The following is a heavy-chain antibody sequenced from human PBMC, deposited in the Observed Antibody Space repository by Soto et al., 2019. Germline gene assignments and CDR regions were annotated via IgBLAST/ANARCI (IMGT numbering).Heavy chain of an antibody. Sequence: GESLKISCAASGFTFSNAWMSWVRQAPGKGLEWVGRIKSKTDGGTTDYAAPVKGRFTISRDDSKNTLYLQMNSLKTEDTAVYYCTTTDYSNYYYYYDMDVWGKGTTVTVSS. CDR1: GFTFSNAW. J-gene: IGHJ6*03. CDR3: TTTDYSNYYYYYDMDV. D-gene: IGHD4-4*01. V-gene: IGHV3-15*01. CDR2: IKSKTDGGTT.